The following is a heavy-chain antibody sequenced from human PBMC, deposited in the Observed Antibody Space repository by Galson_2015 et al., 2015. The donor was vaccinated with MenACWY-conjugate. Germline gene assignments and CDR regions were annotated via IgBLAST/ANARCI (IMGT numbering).Heavy chain of an antibody. CDR3: ARNDQADYGVDS. J-gene: IGHJ4*02. Sequence: SLRLSCAASGFTFRSYSMNWVRQAPGKGLEWVLSIDRGGSHLYYADSVKGRFTISRDNAKNSLYLQINSLRVEDTAIFYCARNDQADYGVDSWGQGTLVTVSS. D-gene: IGHD4-17*01. V-gene: IGHV3-21*01. CDR1: GFTFRSYS. CDR2: IDRGGSHL.